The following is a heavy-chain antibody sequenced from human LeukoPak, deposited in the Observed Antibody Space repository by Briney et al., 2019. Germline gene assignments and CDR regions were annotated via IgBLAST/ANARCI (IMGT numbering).Heavy chain of an antibody. CDR1: GYTLTELS. V-gene: IGHV1-24*01. CDR3: AALYSSYYYYGMDV. J-gene: IGHJ6*02. D-gene: IGHD6-6*01. CDR2: FDPEDGET. Sequence: GASVKVSCKVSGYTLTELSMHWVRQAPGKGLEWMGGFDPEDGETIYAQKFQGRVTMTEDTSTDTAYMELSSLRSEDTAVYYCAALYSSYYYYGMDVWGQGTTVTVSS.